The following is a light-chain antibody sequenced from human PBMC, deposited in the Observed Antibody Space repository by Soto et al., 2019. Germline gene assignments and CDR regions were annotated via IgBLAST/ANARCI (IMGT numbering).Light chain of an antibody. V-gene: IGKV1-8*01. CDR3: QQYYSYPRT. CDR2: AGS. CDR1: QGISSY. J-gene: IGKJ1*01. Sequence: AIRMTQSPSSLSASTGDRVTITCRASQGISSYLAWYQQKPGKAPKLLIYAGSTLQSVVPSRFSGSGSGTDFTLTISCLQSEDFATYYCQQYYSYPRTFGQGTKVEIK.